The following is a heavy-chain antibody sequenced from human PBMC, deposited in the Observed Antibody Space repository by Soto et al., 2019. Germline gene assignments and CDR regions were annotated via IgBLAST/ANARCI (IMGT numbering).Heavy chain of an antibody. D-gene: IGHD2-15*01. V-gene: IGHV4-31*03. CDR3: ARVRCSGGSCDPEAFDD. CDR1: GASISSGDSF. CDR2: IFSTGTT. J-gene: IGHJ4*02. Sequence: QVLLQESGPGLVKPSQTLSLTCTVSGASISSGDSFWSWIRQYPGKGLEWIGFIFSTGTTYYNPSLKSRVNMSVDTFKNQFSLRLTSVNVADTAVYFCARVRCSGGSCDPEAFDDWGQGTLVAVSS.